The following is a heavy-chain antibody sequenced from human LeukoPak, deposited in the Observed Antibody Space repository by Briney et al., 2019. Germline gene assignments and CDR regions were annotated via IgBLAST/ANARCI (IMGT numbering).Heavy chain of an antibody. CDR2: IYYSGST. CDR3: ARDRRLGYYDSSGYRH. V-gene: IGHV4-59*01. Sequence: SETLSLTCTVSGGSISSYYWSWIRQPPGKGLEWIGYIYYSGSTNYNPSLKSRVTISVDTSKNQFSLKLSSVTAADTAVYYCARDRRLGYYDSSGYRHWGQGTLVTVSS. CDR1: GGSISSYY. J-gene: IGHJ4*02. D-gene: IGHD3-22*01.